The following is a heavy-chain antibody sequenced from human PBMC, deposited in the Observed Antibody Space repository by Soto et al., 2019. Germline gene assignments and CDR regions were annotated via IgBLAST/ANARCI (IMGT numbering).Heavy chain of an antibody. D-gene: IGHD6-19*01. CDR3: AKATTNGGWFNPFDS. J-gene: IGHJ4*02. V-gene: IGHV3-23*01. Sequence: EVQLLASGGGLVQPGGSLRLSCAASGFSFVNYAMNWVRQAPGKGLEWVSGLSGSGTSTYYADSVKGRFTISRDNSRDTLFLQMNSLTAYDTAVYYCAKATTNGGWFNPFDSWGQGALVTVSS. CDR1: GFSFVNYA. CDR2: LSGSGTST.